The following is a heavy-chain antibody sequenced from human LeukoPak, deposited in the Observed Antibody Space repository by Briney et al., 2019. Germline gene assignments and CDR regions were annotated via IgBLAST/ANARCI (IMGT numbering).Heavy chain of an antibody. D-gene: IGHD6-19*01. J-gene: IGHJ4*02. CDR3: LAVAGIKSYFDH. V-gene: IGHV3-30*03. CDR1: GFTFSSYG. CDR2: ISYDGSNK. Sequence: GGSLRLSCAASGFTFSSYGMHWVRQAPGKGLEWVAVISYDGSNKYYADSVKGRFTISRDNSKNTLFLQMDSLRAEDTAVYYCLAVAGIKSYFDHWGQGTLVTVSS.